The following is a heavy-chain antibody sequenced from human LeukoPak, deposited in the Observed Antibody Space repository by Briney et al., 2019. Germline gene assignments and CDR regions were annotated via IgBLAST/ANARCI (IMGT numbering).Heavy chain of an antibody. J-gene: IGHJ3*02. D-gene: IGHD2-2*01. CDR1: GYTFTSYD. CDR2: MNPNSGNT. V-gene: IGHV1-8*03. CDR3: AIAAGVPAASDAFDI. Sequence: GASVKVSCKASGYTFTSYDINWVRQATGQGLEWMGWMNPNSGNTGYAQKFQGRVTITRNTSISSAYMELSSLRSEDTAVYYCAIAAGVPAASDAFDIWGQGTMVTVST.